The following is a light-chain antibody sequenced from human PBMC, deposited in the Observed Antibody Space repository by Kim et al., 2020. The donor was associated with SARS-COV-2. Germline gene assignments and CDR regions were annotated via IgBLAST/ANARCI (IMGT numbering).Light chain of an antibody. Sequence: RQTATLTCTGNNSNIATHGASWLQQHQGRPPTLLSYTTDRRPSAISQRFSASRSGNTASLTITGLQPEDEADYYCSAWDSSLNAWVFGGGTQLTVL. CDR1: NSNIATHG. CDR2: TTD. J-gene: IGLJ3*02. CDR3: SAWDSSLNAWV. V-gene: IGLV10-54*01.